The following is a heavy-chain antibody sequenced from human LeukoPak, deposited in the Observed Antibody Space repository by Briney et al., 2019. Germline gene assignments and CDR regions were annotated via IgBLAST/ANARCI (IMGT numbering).Heavy chain of an antibody. Sequence: GGSLRLSRAASGFTFSSYAMNWVRQAPGKGLEWVSNISGSGGSTYYADSVKGRFTISRDNSKNTLYLQMNSLRAEDTAVYYCAKAGVYHFDYWGQGTLVTVSS. V-gene: IGHV3-23*01. D-gene: IGHD2-8*01. J-gene: IGHJ4*02. CDR3: AKAGVYHFDY. CDR1: GFTFSSYA. CDR2: ISGSGGST.